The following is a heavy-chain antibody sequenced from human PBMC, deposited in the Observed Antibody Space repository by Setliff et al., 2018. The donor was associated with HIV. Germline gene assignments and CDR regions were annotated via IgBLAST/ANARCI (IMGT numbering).Heavy chain of an antibody. CDR2: IRSKAFGGIT. J-gene: IGHJ4*02. Sequence: GGSLRLSCTTSGFTFGDYAMSWVRQAPGKGLEWVGFIRSKAFGGITEYAASVKGRFTILRDDSKNIAYLQMNSLKTEDTAVYYCARRAYCSSTTCFDNWGQGTLVTVSS. CDR1: GFTFGDYA. D-gene: IGHD2-2*01. CDR3: ARRAYCSSTTCFDN. V-gene: IGHV3-49*04.